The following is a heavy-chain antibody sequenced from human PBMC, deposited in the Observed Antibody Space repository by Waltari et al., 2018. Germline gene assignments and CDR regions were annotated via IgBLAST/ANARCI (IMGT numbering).Heavy chain of an antibody. D-gene: IGHD3-3*01. V-gene: IGHV1-3*04. CDR3: ARDRTPGVRLITIFGVGSHPGFDY. J-gene: IGHJ4*02. CDR1: GYTFTSYA. Sequence: QAQLVQSGAEVKKPGASVKVSCKASGYTFTSYAMHWVRQAPGQRLEWMGWINTGNGNTKYSQKFQGGVTITRDTSASTAYMELSSLRSEDTAVYYCARDRTPGVRLITIFGVGSHPGFDYWGQGTLVTVSS. CDR2: INTGNGNT.